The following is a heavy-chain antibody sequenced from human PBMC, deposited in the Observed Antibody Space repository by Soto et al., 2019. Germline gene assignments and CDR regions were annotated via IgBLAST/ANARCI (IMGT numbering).Heavy chain of an antibody. CDR1: GGSFSAYY. CDR3: ARPSSYYDFWSGYYRY. CDR2: INHSGRT. D-gene: IGHD3-3*01. V-gene: IGHV4-34*01. J-gene: IGHJ4*02. Sequence: PSETLSLTCAVYGGSFSAYYWSWIRQPPGKGLEWIGEINHSGRTNYNPSLKSRVTISVDTSKNQFSLKLSSVTAADTAVYYCARPSSYYDFWSGYYRYWGQGTLVTVSS.